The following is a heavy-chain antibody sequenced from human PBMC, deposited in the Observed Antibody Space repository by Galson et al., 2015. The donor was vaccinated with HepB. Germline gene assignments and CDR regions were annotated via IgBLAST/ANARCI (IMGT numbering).Heavy chain of an antibody. J-gene: IGHJ4*02. CDR3: ARDDRTYYDFWSAWGSYRPTPLLDY. Sequence: SLRLSCAASGFTFSSYGMHWVRQAPGKGLEWVAVIWYDGSNKYYADSVKGRFTISRDNSKNTLYLQMNSLRAEDTAVYYCARDDRTYYDFWSAWGSYRPTPLLDYWGQGTLVTVSS. CDR1: GFTFSSYG. V-gene: IGHV3-33*01. CDR2: IWYDGSNK. D-gene: IGHD3-3*01.